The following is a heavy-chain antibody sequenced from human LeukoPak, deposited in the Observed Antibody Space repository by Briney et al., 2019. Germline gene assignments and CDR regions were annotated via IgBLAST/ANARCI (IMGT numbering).Heavy chain of an antibody. J-gene: IGHJ5*02. CDR3: AKDPGIVVVTIT. CDR2: IRYDGSNK. V-gene: IGHV3-30*02. D-gene: IGHD3-22*01. CDR1: GFTFSSYG. Sequence: GGSLRLSCAASGFTFSSYGMHWVRQAPGKGLEWAAFIRYDGSNKYYADSVKGRFTISRDNSKNTLYLQMNSLRAEDTAVYYCAKDPGIVVVTITWGQGTLVTVSS.